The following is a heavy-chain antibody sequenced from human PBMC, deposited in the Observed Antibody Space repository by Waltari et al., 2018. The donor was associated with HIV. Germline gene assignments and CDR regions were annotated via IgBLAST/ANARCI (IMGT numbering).Heavy chain of an antibody. CDR1: GGSISSSSYY. J-gene: IGHJ3*02. Sequence: QLQLQESGPGLVKPSETLSLTCTVSGGSISSSSYYWGWIRQPPGKGLEWIGSIYYSGSTYYNPSLKSRVTISVDTSKNQFSLKLSSVTAADTAVYYCARDPQLERSYRDAFDIWGQGTMVTVSS. CDR3: ARDPQLERSYRDAFDI. D-gene: IGHD1-26*01. V-gene: IGHV4-39*07. CDR2: IYYSGST.